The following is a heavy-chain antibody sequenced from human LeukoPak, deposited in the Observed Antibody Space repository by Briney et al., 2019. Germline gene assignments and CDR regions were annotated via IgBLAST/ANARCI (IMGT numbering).Heavy chain of an antibody. Sequence: GASVNVSCKVSGYTLTELSMHWVRQAPGKGLEWMGGFDPEDGETIYAQKFQGRVTMTEDTSTDTAYMELSSLRSEDTAVYYCAPQVWTMVRGVFPVPYNWFDPWGQGTLVTVSS. CDR3: APQVWTMVRGVFPVPYNWFDP. V-gene: IGHV1-24*01. D-gene: IGHD3-10*01. J-gene: IGHJ5*02. CDR1: GYTLTELS. CDR2: FDPEDGET.